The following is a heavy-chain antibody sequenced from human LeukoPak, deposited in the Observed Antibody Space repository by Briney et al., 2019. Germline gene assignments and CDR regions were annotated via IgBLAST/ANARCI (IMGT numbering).Heavy chain of an antibody. Sequence: ASVKVSCKASGYTFNGYYMHWVRQAPGQGLEWMGWINPNSGGTNYAQKFQGRVTMTRDTSISTAYMELSRLRSDDTAVYYCASEPNYGSGSYYRRFDYWGQGTLVTVSS. V-gene: IGHV1-2*02. CDR3: ASEPNYGSGSYYRRFDY. D-gene: IGHD3-10*01. CDR1: GYTFNGYY. J-gene: IGHJ4*02. CDR2: INPNSGGT.